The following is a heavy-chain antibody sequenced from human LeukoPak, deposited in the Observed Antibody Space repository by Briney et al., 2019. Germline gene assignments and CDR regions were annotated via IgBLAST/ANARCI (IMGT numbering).Heavy chain of an antibody. CDR1: GGSISSGGYY. CDR3: AREIAAAGTIWFDP. Sequence: SETLSLTCTVSGGSISSGGYYRSWIRQHPGKGLEWIGYIYYSGSTHYNPSLKSRVTISVDTSKNQFSLKLNSVTAADTAVYYCAREIAAAGTIWFDPWGQGTLVTVSS. V-gene: IGHV4-31*03. J-gene: IGHJ5*02. CDR2: IYYSGST. D-gene: IGHD6-13*01.